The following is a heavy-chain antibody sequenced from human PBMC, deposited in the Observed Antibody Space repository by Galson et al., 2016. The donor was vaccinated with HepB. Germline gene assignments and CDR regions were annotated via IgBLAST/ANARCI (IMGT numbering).Heavy chain of an antibody. J-gene: IGHJ6*03. CDR3: ASNPYYYDYMDV. CDR1: GGTFNNYG. V-gene: IGHV1-69*13. CDR2: IIPIFGTA. Sequence: SVKVSCKASGGTFNNYGISWVRQAPGQGLERMGGIIPIFGTANYTQRFQGRVTITADESPSTVYMELSRLSSGDTAVYFCASNPYYYDYMDVWGKGTTVTLSS.